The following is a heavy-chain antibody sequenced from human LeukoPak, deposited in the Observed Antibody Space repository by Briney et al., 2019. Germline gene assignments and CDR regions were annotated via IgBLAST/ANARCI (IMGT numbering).Heavy chain of an antibody. CDR1: GGSISSYY. D-gene: IGHD5-12*01. CDR3: ARDQRSGYSGYDYYYYYYMDV. Sequence: KSSETLSLTCTVSGGSISSYYWSWIRQPPGKGLEWIGYIYYSGSTNYNPSLKSRVTISVDTSKNQFSLKVSSVTAADTAVYYCARDQRSGYSGYDYYYYYYMDVWGKGTTVTVSS. CDR2: IYYSGST. J-gene: IGHJ6*03. V-gene: IGHV4-59*12.